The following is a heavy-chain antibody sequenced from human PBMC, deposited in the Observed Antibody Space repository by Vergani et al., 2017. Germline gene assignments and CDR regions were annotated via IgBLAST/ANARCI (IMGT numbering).Heavy chain of an antibody. Sequence: VQLVQSGAEVRKPGASVTVSCTASEGTFSSYAISWVRQAPGQGLEWMGGIIPIFGTANYAQKFQGRVTITADESTSTAYMELSSLRSEDTAVYYCASRDITIFGVVIIRGYYYYGMDVWGQXP. J-gene: IGHJ6*02. CDR3: ASRDITIFGVVIIRGYYYYGMDV. CDR1: EGTFSSYA. CDR2: IIPIFGTA. D-gene: IGHD3-3*01. V-gene: IGHV1-69*12.